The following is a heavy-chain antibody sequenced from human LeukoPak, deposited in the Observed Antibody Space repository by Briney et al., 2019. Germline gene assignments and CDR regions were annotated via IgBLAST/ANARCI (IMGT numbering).Heavy chain of an antibody. CDR2: IKSRPDGGTT. CDR3: TSLGATGFYAFDY. Sequence: PGGSLRLSCATSGLIFSNAWMTWVRQAPGKGLEWVGHIKSRPDGGTTECTAPVKGRFTISRDDSKNTLYLQMNSLRTEDTAVYFCTSLGATGFYAFDYWGQGTLVTVSS. J-gene: IGHJ4*02. D-gene: IGHD2/OR15-2a*01. CDR1: GLIFSNAW. V-gene: IGHV3-15*01.